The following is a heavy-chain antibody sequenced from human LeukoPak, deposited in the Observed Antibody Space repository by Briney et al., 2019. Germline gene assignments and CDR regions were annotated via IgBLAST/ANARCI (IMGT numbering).Heavy chain of an antibody. Sequence: PSETLSLTCAVYGGSFSSYYWGWIRQPPGKGLEWIGSIYYSGSTYYNPSLKSRVTISVDTSKNQFSLKLSSVTAADTAVYYCAREYYDILTGPPDYFDYRGQGTLVTVSS. CDR3: AREYYDILTGPPDYFDY. J-gene: IGHJ4*02. CDR2: IYYSGST. CDR1: GGSFSSYY. V-gene: IGHV4-39*07. D-gene: IGHD3-9*01.